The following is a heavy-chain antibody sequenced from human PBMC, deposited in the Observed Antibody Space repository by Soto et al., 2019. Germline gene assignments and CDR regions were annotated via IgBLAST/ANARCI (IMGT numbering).Heavy chain of an antibody. Sequence: QVQLQESGPGLVKPSQTLSLTCTVSGGSISSGGYYWSWIRQHPGKGLEWIGYIYYSGSTYYNPSLKSRVTISVDTSKNQFNLQLRSVTAADTAVYYCARVRCCRGRGCYPRFDPWGQGTLVTVSS. J-gene: IGHJ5*02. CDR1: GGSISSGGYY. CDR3: ARVRCCRGRGCYPRFDP. D-gene: IGHD2-15*01. V-gene: IGHV4-31*03. CDR2: IYYSGST.